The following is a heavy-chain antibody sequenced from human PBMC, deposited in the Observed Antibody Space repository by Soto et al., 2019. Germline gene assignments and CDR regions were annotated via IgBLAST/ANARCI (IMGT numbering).Heavy chain of an antibody. J-gene: IGHJ4*02. CDR2: INPSGGST. CDR3: ARDPPRSHYYDSSGSYYFDY. V-gene: IGHV1-46*01. Sequence: ASVKVSCKASGYTFTSYYMHWVRQAPGQGLEWMGIINPSGGSTSYAQKFQGRVTMTRDTSTSTVYMELSSLRSEDTAVYYCARDPPRSHYYDSSGSYYFDYWGQGTLVTVSS. D-gene: IGHD3-22*01. CDR1: GYTFTSYY.